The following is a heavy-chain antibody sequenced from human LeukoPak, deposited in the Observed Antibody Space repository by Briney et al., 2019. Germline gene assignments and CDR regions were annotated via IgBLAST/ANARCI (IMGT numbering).Heavy chain of an antibody. CDR3: ARSVAASRDY. CDR2: INWNGGST. J-gene: IGHJ4*02. Sequence: PSETLSLTCAVHSGSFSDYYWSWIRQPPGKGLEWVSGINWNGGSTGYADSVKGRFTISRDNAKNSLYLQMNSLRAEDTALYYCARSVAASRDYWGQGTLVTVSS. CDR1: SGSFSDYY. D-gene: IGHD2-15*01. V-gene: IGHV3-20*04.